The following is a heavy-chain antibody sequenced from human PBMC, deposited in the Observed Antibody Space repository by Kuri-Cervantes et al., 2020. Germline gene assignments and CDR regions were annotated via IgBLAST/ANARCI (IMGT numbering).Heavy chain of an antibody. CDR1: GYTFTGYY. CDR3: ARAGYCSSTSCYAVYMDV. CDR2: INPNSGGT. J-gene: IGHJ6*03. D-gene: IGHD2-2*01. V-gene: IGHV1-2*04. Sequence: ASVKVSCKASGYTFTGYYMHWVRQAPGQGLEWMGWINPNSGGTNYAQKFQGWVTMTRDTSISTAYMELGRLRSDDTAVYYCARAGYCSSTSCYAVYMDVWGKGTTVTVSS.